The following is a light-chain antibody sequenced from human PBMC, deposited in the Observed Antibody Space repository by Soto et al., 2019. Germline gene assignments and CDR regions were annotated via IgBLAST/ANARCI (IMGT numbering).Light chain of an antibody. CDR2: DVS. CDR3: CTDACSYSGV. Sequence: QSALTQPRSVSGSPGQSVSISCTGTSSDVGRYSYVSWYQQPPGKTPKLMIYDVSERPSGVPDRFSGSKAVNTASPTISGLHSDDEAYYYGCTDACSYSGVFGTGTRSPS. J-gene: IGLJ1*01. V-gene: IGLV2-11*01. CDR1: SSDVGRYSY.